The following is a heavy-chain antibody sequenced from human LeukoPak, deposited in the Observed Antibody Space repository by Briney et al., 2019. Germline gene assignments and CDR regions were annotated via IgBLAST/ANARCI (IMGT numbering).Heavy chain of an antibody. CDR1: SFTVRSIY. V-gene: IGHV3-23*01. J-gene: IGHJ4*02. Sequence: PGGTLVLSCSASSFTVRSIYMSRISQAPGKGLKRVSAIIVSGGSTYYADSVKGRFTISRDNSKNTRYLQVNSLRAEGTAVYYCAKGPASDLPRDYWGQGTLVTDSA. CDR2: IIVSGGST. D-gene: IGHD2-2*01. CDR3: AKGPASDLPRDY.